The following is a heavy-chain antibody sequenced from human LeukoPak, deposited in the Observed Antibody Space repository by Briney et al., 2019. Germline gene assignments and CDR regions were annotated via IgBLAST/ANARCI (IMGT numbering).Heavy chain of an antibody. CDR2: ISGSGGST. CDR1: GFTFSSYG. J-gene: IGHJ4*02. Sequence: GGSLRLSCAASGFTFSSYGMSWVRQAPGKGLEWVSAISGSGGSTYYADSVKGRFTISRDNSKNTLYLQMNSLRAEDTAVYYCAKGLGVPGGLYYFDYWGQGTLVTVSS. CDR3: AKGLGVPGGLYYFDY. V-gene: IGHV3-23*01. D-gene: IGHD2-2*01.